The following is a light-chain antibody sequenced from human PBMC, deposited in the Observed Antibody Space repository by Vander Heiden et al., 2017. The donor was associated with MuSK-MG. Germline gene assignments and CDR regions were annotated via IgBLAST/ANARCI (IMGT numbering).Light chain of an antibody. CDR2: GAS. CDR3: QQYGTSPET. V-gene: IGKV3-20*01. CDR1: QSVSSSY. Sequence: EIVLTQSTSTLSLSPGERATLSCRASQSVSSSYLAWHQQTPGQAPRLLIYGASIRATGPPDRFSGSASATDFTLTISILAPEDFTVYYCQQYGTSPETFGQGTKLEIK. J-gene: IGKJ1*01.